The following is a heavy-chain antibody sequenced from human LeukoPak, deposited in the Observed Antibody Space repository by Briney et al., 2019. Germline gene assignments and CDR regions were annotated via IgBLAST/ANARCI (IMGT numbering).Heavy chain of an antibody. CDR3: ARGGGSSWYRGGGYYFDY. D-gene: IGHD6-13*01. CDR2: INHSGST. CDR1: GGSFSGYY. V-gene: IGHV4-34*01. Sequence: KTSETPSLTCAVYGGSFSGYYWSWIRQPPGKGLEWIGEINHSGSTNYNPSLKSRVTISVDTSKNQFSLKLSSVTAADTAVYYCARGGGSSWYRGGGYYFDYWGQGTLVTVSP. J-gene: IGHJ4*02.